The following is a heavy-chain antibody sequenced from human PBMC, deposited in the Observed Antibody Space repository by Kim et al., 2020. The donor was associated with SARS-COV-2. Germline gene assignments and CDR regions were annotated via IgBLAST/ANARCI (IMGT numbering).Heavy chain of an antibody. D-gene: IGHD3-16*02. CDR1: GGSISSSSYY. V-gene: IGHV4-39*01. CDR3: YTGYDYVWGSYRPSYYYYGMDV. Sequence: SETLSLTCTVSGGSISSSSYYWGWIRQPPGKGLEWIGSIYYSGSTYYNPSLKSRVTISVDTSKNQFSLKLSSVTAADTAVYYCYTGYDYVWGSYRPSYYYYGMDVWGQGTTFTVSS. J-gene: IGHJ6*02. CDR2: IYYSGST.